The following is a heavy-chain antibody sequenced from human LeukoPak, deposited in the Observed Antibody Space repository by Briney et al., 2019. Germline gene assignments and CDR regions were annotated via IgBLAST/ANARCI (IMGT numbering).Heavy chain of an antibody. J-gene: IGHJ2*01. CDR1: GGSFSGYY. V-gene: IGHV4-59*01. D-gene: IGHD3-22*01. CDR2: IYYSGST. Sequence: SETLSLTCAVYGGSFSGYYWSWIRQPPGKGLEGIGYIYYSGSTNYNPSLKSRVTISVDTSKNQFSLELSSVTAADTAVYYCARGGRYYDSSGYYTPNWYFHLWGRGTLVTVSS. CDR3: ARGGRYYDSSGYYTPNWYFHL.